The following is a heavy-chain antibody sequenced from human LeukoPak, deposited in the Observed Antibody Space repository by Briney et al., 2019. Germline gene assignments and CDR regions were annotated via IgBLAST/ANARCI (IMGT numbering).Heavy chain of an antibody. V-gene: IGHV3-23*01. Sequence: GGSLRLSCAVSGFAFGGEAMSWVRQSPARGLEWVASISPGGGTTYYADYVKGRFTISRDNSKNSLFVQMNSLRAEDTAVYFCAKSRSGSPNWALQIFDNWGQGTLVTVSS. CDR1: GFAFGGEA. D-gene: IGHD1-1*01. CDR3: AKSRSGSPNWALQIFDN. CDR2: ISPGGGTT. J-gene: IGHJ4*02.